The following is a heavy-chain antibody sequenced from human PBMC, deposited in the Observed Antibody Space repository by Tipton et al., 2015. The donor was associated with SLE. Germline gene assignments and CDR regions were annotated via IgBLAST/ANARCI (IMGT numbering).Heavy chain of an antibody. J-gene: IGHJ4*02. CDR2: IRYDGSDR. CDR1: GFTFSSSG. V-gene: IGHV3-30*02. CDR3: AKDFTVGAGYFDY. D-gene: IGHD4-23*01. Sequence: GSLRPSCAASGFTFSSSGMHWVRQAPGKGLEWVTFIRYDGSDRYHADSVKGRFTISRDNSKNTLYLQMNSLRAEDTAIYYCAKDFTVGAGYFDYWGQGTLVTVSS.